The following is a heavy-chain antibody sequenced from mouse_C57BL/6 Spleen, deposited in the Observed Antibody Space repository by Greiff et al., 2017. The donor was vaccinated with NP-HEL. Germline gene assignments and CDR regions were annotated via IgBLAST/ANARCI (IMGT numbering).Heavy chain of an antibody. V-gene: IGHV1-69*01. J-gene: IGHJ3*01. CDR1: GYTFTSYW. D-gene: IGHD2-4*01. CDR3: AIYYDYDTFAY. CDR2: IDPSDSYT. Sequence: QVQLQQPGAELVMPGASVKLSCKASGYTFTSYWMHWVKQRPGQGLEWIGEIDPSDSYTNYNQKFKGKSTLTVDKSSSTAYMQLSSLTSEDSAVYYCAIYYDYDTFAYWGQGTLVTVSA.